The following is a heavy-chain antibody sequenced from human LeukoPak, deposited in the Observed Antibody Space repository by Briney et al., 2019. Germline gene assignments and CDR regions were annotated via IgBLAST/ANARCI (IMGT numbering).Heavy chain of an antibody. CDR1: GFTFSSYG. Sequence: GRSLRLSCAASGFTFSSYGMHWVRQAPGKGLEWVAVIWYDGSNKYYADSVKGRFTISRDNSKNTLYLQMNSLRAEDTAVYYCAGDGGYSSSPYYYYYMDVWGKGTTVTVSS. CDR3: AGDGGYSSSPYYYYYMDV. CDR2: IWYDGSNK. D-gene: IGHD6-13*01. V-gene: IGHV3-33*01. J-gene: IGHJ6*03.